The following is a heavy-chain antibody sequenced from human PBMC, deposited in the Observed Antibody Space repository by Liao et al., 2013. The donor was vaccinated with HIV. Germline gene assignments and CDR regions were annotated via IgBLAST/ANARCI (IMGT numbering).Heavy chain of an antibody. D-gene: IGHD5-12*01. V-gene: IGHV4-34*01. CDR3: ARGSPYSGYVD. CDR1: GGSFSGYY. Sequence: QVQLQQWGAGLLKPSETLSLTCAVYGGSFSGYYWSWIRQPPGKGLEWIGEINHSGSTNYNPSLKSRVTISLDTSKNQFSLKLSSVTAADTAVYYCARGSPYSGYVDWGQGTLVTVSS. J-gene: IGHJ4*02. CDR2: INHSGST.